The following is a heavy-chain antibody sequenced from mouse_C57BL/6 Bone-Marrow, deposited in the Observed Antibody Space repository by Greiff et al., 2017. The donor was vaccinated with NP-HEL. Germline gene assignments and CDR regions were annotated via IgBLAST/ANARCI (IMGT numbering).Heavy chain of an antibody. Sequence: VQVVESGAELVKPGASVKMSCKASGYTFTSYWITWVKQRPGQGLEWIGDIYPGSGSTNYNEKFKSKATLTVDTSSSTAYMQLSSLTSEDSAVYYCARSGWDWYVDYWGQGTTLTVSS. CDR3: ARSGWDWYVDY. CDR1: GYTFTSYW. D-gene: IGHD4-1*01. J-gene: IGHJ2*01. V-gene: IGHV1-55*01. CDR2: IYPGSGST.